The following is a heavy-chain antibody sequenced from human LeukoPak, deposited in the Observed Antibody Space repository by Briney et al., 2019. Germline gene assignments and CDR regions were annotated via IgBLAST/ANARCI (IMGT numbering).Heavy chain of an antibody. V-gene: IGHV3-64*05. D-gene: IGHD5-24*01. J-gene: IGHJ4*02. CDR2: IHSNGGNT. Sequence: GGSLRLSCSASGFTFSNDPMHWVRQAPGKGLEYVSAIHSNGGNTYYADSAQGRFTISRDNSKNALYVQRRSVRAEDTAVSYCVRRRDGYNLWGQGTLVTVSS. CDR1: GFTFSNDP. CDR3: VRRRDGYNL.